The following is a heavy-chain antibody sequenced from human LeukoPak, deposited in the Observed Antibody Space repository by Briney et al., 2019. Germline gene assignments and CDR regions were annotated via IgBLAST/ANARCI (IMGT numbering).Heavy chain of an antibody. D-gene: IGHD2-8*01. J-gene: IGHJ3*02. Sequence: GGSLRLSCAASGFTFSSYAMHWVRQAPGKGLEWVAVISYDGSNKYYADSVKGRFTISRDNSKNTLYLQMNSLRAEDTALYYCAKPRLGVMGAFDIWGQGTMVTVSS. CDR1: GFTFSSYA. CDR3: AKPRLGVMGAFDI. CDR2: ISYDGSNK. V-gene: IGHV3-30-3*02.